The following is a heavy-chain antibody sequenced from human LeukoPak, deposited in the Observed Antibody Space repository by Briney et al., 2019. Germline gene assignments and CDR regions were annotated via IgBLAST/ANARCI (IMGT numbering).Heavy chain of an antibody. Sequence: SETLSLTCTVSGGSISSGDYYWSWIRQPPGKGLEWIGYIYYSGSTYYNPSLKSRVTISVDMSKTQFSLKLSSVTAADTAVYYCARERSYYDSSDYDESVWGQGTQVTVSS. J-gene: IGHJ4*02. D-gene: IGHD3-22*01. CDR2: IYYSGST. CDR1: GGSISSGDYY. CDR3: ARERSYYDSSDYDESV. V-gene: IGHV4-30-4*01.